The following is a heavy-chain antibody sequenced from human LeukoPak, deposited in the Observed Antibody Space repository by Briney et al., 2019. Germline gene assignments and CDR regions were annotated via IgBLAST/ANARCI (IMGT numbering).Heavy chain of an antibody. CDR1: GFTFSSYA. CDR2: ISYDGSNK. Sequence: GGSLRLSCAASGFTFSSYAMLWVRQAPGKGLEWVAVISYDGSNKYYADSVKGRFTISRDNSKNTLYLQMNSLRAEDTAVYYCARYPKLATVTTGWDQNWFDPWGQGTLVTVSS. CDR3: ARYPKLATVTTGWDQNWFDP. V-gene: IGHV3-30-3*01. D-gene: IGHD4-17*01. J-gene: IGHJ5*02.